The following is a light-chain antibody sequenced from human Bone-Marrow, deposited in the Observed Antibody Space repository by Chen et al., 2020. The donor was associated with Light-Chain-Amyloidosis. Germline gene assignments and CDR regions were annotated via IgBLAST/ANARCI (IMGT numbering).Light chain of an antibody. Sequence: EIVLAQSPGTLSVSPGERATLSCRASQRVSSTYLAWYQQKPGQAPRLLIYGASSRATGIPDRFSGSGSGTDFTLTISRVEPEDCAVYYCQQYDSTPLFTFGPGTKVDIK. V-gene: IGKV3-20*01. CDR2: GAS. J-gene: IGKJ3*01. CDR3: QQYDSTPLFT. CDR1: QRVSSTY.